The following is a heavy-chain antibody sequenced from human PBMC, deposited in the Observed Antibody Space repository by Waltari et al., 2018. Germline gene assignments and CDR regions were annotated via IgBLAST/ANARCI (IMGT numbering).Heavy chain of an antibody. CDR1: GYTFTEYY. CDR2: IDPEDGET. Sequence: EVQLVQSGAEVKKPGATVKISCKASGYTFTEYYMHWVQQAPGKGLEWVGRIDPEDGETKYAEKFQGRATITADTSIDIVYMELNSLRSEDTANFYCARTTTIKSLDYWGQGTLVTVSS. D-gene: IGHD1-7*01. CDR3: ARTTTIKSLDY. J-gene: IGHJ4*02. V-gene: IGHV1-69-2*01.